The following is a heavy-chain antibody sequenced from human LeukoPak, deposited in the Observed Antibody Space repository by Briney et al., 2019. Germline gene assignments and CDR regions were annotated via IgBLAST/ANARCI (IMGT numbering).Heavy chain of an antibody. J-gene: IGHJ6*03. CDR1: GGSLSSSSYY. D-gene: IGHD2/OR15-2a*01. Sequence: SETLSLTCTVSGGSLSSSSYYWGWIRQPPGKGLEWIGSIYYSGSTYYNPSLKSRVTISVDTSKNQFSLKLSSVTAADTAVYYCARWRRLSPQNYYYYYMDVWGKGTTVTVSS. CDR3: ARWRRLSPQNYYYYYMDV. V-gene: IGHV4-39*07. CDR2: IYYSGST.